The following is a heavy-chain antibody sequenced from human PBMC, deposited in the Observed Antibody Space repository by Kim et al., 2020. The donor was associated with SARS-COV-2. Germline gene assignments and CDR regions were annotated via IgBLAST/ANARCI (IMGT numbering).Heavy chain of an antibody. Sequence: GESLKISCKASGDTSGNYWIAWVRQTPGKGLEWMGVIYVTDSTYSDPRYSPSFEGQVTMSVDKSINTAYLQWNSLKASDTATYYCARPQEGWELRFWGQGTLVTVSS. D-gene: IGHD1-26*01. CDR1: GDTSGNYW. V-gene: IGHV5-51*01. CDR2: IYVTDSTYSDP. CDR3: ARPQEGWELRF. J-gene: IGHJ4*02.